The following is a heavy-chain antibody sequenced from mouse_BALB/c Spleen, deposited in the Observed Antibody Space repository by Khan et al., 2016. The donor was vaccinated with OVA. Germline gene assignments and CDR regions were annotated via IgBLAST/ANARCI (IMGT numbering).Heavy chain of an antibody. CDR3: ARIKKIVATYFDD. V-gene: IGHV1S81*02. D-gene: IGHD1-1*01. J-gene: IGHJ2*01. Sequence: QVQLQQPGAELVKAGASVKLSCKASGYPFTSYWMPWVTQSLGQGFEWLAETNPNNGRTYYTETFKSQSTLTVEKSYSTSSLLLNDPTFEDSAVYYCARIKKIVATYFDDWGQGTTLTVSS. CDR1: GYPFTSYW. CDR2: TNPNNGRT.